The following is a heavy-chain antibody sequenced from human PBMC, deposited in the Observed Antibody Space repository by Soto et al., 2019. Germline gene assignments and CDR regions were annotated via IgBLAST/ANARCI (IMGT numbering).Heavy chain of an antibody. CDR2: IIPILGIA. J-gene: IGHJ6*02. Sequence: GASVKVSCKASGGTFSSYTISWVRQAPGQGLEWMGRIIPILGIANYAQKFQGRVTITADKSTSTAYMELSSLRSEDTAVYYCARDRGGVCSSTSCYWLSWGYYYYGMDVWGQGTTVTVSS. V-gene: IGHV1-69*04. D-gene: IGHD2-2*01. CDR3: ARDRGGVCSSTSCYWLSWGYYYYGMDV. CDR1: GGTFSSYT.